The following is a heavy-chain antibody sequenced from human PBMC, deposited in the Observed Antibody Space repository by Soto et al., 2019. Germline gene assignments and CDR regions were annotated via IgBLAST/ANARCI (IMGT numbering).Heavy chain of an antibody. CDR2: IYTSGST. D-gene: IGHD3-3*01. J-gene: IGHJ6*02. CDR3: ARDGYYDFWSGYSNGYYYYGMDV. CDR1: GGSISRYY. V-gene: IGHV4-4*07. Sequence: ETLSLTCTVSGGSISRYYWSWIRQPAGKGLEWIGRIYTSGSTNYNPSLKSRVTMSVDTSKNQFSLKLSSVTAADTAVYYCARDGYYDFWSGYSNGYYYYGMDVWGQWTTVTVS.